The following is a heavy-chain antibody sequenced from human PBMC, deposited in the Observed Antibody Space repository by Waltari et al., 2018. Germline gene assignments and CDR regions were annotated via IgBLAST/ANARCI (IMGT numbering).Heavy chain of an antibody. V-gene: IGHV3-7*01. CDR3: ARDRGSQYFFDY. D-gene: IGHD5-12*01. Sequence: EVQLVESGGGLVQPGGSLRLSCAASGLTFRSYWMSWVRQAPGKGLGWVANIKQDGSEKYYVDSVKGRFTISRDNAKNSLYLQMNSLRAEDTAVYYCARDRGSQYFFDYWGQGTLVTVSS. J-gene: IGHJ4*02. CDR1: GLTFRSYW. CDR2: IKQDGSEK.